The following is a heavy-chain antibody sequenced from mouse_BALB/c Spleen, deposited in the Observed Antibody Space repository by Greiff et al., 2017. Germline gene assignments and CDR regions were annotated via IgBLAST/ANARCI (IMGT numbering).Heavy chain of an antibody. CDR3: AISSYSFAY. J-gene: IGHJ3*01. Sequence: EVQRVESGGGLVQPGGSRKLSCAASGFTFSSFGMHWVRQAPEKGLEWVTYISSGSSTIYYADTVKGRFTISRDNPKNTLFLQMTSLRSEDTAMYYCAISSYSFAYWGQGTLVTVSA. V-gene: IGHV5-17*02. CDR2: ISSGSSTI. CDR1: GFTFSSFG. D-gene: IGHD1-1*01.